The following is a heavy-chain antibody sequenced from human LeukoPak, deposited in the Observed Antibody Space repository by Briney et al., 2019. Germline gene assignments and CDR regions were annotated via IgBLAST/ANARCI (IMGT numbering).Heavy chain of an antibody. V-gene: IGHV4-39*01. J-gene: IGHJ4*02. CDR1: GGSISSSSYY. CDR2: IYYSGST. CDR3: ARLYYDSSGSYQICYFDY. Sequence: SETLSLNCTVSGGSISSSSYYWGWIRQPPGKGLEWIGSIYYSGSTYYNPSLKSRVTISVDTSKNQFSLNLSSVTAAGTAVYYCARLYYDSSGSYQICYFDYWGQGTLVTVSS. D-gene: IGHD3-22*01.